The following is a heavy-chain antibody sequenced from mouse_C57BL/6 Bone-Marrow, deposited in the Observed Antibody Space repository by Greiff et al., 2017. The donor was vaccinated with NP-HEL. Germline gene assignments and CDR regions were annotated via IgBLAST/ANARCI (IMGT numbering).Heavy chain of an antibody. CDR3: TGDYGSSSPFAD. CDR2: IDPENGDT. D-gene: IGHD1-1*01. Sequence: EVKLMESGAELVRPGASVKLSCTASGFNIKDDYMHWVKQRPEQGLEWIGWIDPENGDTEYASKFQGKATITADTSSNTAYLQLSSLTSEDTAVYYWTGDYGSSSPFADWGQGTLVTVSA. V-gene: IGHV14-4*01. J-gene: IGHJ3*01. CDR1: GFNIKDDY.